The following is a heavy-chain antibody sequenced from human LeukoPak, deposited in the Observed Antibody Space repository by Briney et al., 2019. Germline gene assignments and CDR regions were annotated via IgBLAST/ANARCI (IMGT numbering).Heavy chain of an antibody. J-gene: IGHJ3*02. Sequence: GVPLRLSCAASGFTFSRYSMNWARHARGKGRVWVSSISSNSSYIYYADSARGGFTIPRDNAKNSLYLQMNSLRAEDTAVYCWARVWTGTHAFDIWGQGTMVTVSS. CDR2: ISSNSSYI. V-gene: IGHV3-21*01. CDR1: GFTFSRYS. D-gene: IGHD3/OR15-3a*01. CDR3: ARVWTGTHAFDI.